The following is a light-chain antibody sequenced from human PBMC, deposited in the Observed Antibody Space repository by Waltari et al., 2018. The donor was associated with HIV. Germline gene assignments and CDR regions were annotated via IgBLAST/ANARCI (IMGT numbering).Light chain of an antibody. CDR1: SSDVGGYNY. Sequence: QSALTQSASVSASPGQSLTISCTGTSSDVGGYNYVSWYQQHPGKAPKLMIYEVRNRPSGVSNRFSGSKSGNTASLTISGLQAEDEADYYCSSYTSSSTLVVFGGGTKLTVL. J-gene: IGLJ2*01. CDR2: EVR. V-gene: IGLV2-14*01. CDR3: SSYTSSSTLVV.